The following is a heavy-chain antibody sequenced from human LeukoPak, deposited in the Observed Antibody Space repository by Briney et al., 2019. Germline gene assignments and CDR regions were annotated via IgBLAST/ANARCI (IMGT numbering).Heavy chain of an antibody. CDR1: GDSVSSNSAA. V-gene: IGHV6-1*01. CDR2: TYYRSKWYN. CDR3: AREHCSGGSCYSIYYYYYMDV. D-gene: IGHD2-15*01. J-gene: IGHJ6*03. Sequence: SQTLSLTCAISGDSVSSNSAAWNWIRQSPSRGLEWLGRTYYRSKWYNDYAVSVKSRITINPDTSKNQFSLQLNSVTPEDTAVYYCAREHCSGGSCYSIYYYYYMDVWGKGTTVTVS.